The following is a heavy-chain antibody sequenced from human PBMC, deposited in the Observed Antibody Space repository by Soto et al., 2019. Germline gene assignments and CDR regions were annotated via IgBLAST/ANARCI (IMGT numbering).Heavy chain of an antibody. CDR1: GFTFSSYS. CDR3: ARDPPRITIFGANYGMDV. J-gene: IGHJ6*02. D-gene: IGHD3-3*01. CDR2: ISSSSSTI. Sequence: GSLRLSCAASGFTFSSYSMNWVRQAPGKGLEWVSYISSSSSTIYYADSVKGRFTISRDNAKNSLYLQMNSLRDEDTAVYYCARDPPRITIFGANYGMDVWGQGTTVTVSS. V-gene: IGHV3-48*02.